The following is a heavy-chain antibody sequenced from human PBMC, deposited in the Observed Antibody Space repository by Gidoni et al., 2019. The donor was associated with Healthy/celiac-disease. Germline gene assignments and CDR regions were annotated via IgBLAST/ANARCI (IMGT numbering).Heavy chain of an antibody. J-gene: IGHJ6*03. CDR3: ARPGVPTDYMDV. V-gene: IGHV4-39*01. CDR2: IYYSGST. Sequence: QLQLQESGPGLVKPSETLSLTCTVSGGSISSSSYYWGWIRQPPGKGLEWIGSIYYSGSTYYNPSLKSRVTISVDTSKNQFSLKLSSVTAADTAVYYCARPGVPTDYMDVWGKGTTVTVSS. D-gene: IGHD3-10*01. CDR1: GGSISSSSYY.